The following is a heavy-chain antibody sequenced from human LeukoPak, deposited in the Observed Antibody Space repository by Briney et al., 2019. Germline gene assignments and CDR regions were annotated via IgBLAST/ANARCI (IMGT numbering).Heavy chain of an antibody. CDR2: IYPGDSHT. V-gene: IGHV5-51*01. CDR1: GYTFDTHL. Sequence: GESLKIPCKGSGYTFDTHLIVWVRQMPGKGLEWMGIIYPGDSHTIYSPSFQGQVTISADKSITTAYLQWGSMKASDTAMYYCARRAYCGGDCTTAYYSYFAMDVWGQGTTVTVSS. J-gene: IGHJ6*02. D-gene: IGHD2-21*02. CDR3: ARRAYCGGDCTTAYYSYFAMDV.